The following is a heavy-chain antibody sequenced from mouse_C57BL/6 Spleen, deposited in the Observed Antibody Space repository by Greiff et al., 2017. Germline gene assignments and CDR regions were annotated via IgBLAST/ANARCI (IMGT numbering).Heavy chain of an antibody. CDR1: DSEFFPIAN. CDR3: ARPGTTALGGYAMDY. Sequence: QVQLQQSGSELRSPGSSVKLSCKDFDSEFFPIANMSGVRRKPGLGFEWFGGIPPSIGRTFDGEKFEDKATLDADTLSNTAYLGLNSLTSEDSVIYYCARPGTTALGGYAMDYWGQGTSVTVSS. D-gene: IGHD1-2*01. CDR2: IPPSIGRT. J-gene: IGHJ4*01. V-gene: IGHV15-2*01.